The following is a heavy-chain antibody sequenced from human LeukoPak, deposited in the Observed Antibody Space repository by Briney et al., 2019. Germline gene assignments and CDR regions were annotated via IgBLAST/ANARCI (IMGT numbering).Heavy chain of an antibody. V-gene: IGHV3-7*01. CDR2: IKQDGSER. D-gene: IGHD1-7*01. Sequence: GGSLRLSCAASGFTLSDYWMTWVRQAPGKGLEWVAHIKQDGSERYYGDSVKGRFTISRDNAKNLVYLQMNSLGAEDTAIYYCARGWNYAFRFDYWGQGTLVTVSS. CDR1: GFTLSDYW. CDR3: ARGWNYAFRFDY. J-gene: IGHJ4*02.